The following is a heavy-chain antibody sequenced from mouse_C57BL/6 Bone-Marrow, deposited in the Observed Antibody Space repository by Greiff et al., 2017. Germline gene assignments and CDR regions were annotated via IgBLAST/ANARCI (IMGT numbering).Heavy chain of an antibody. CDR1: GYDFTNYL. CDR2: INPGSGGT. D-gene: IGHD4-1*01. V-gene: IGHV1-54*01. CDR3: ARSENWDSCLAY. Sequence: QVQLQQSVAELVRPGTSVTVSCKASGYDFTNYLIEWVKQRPGQGLEWIGVINPGSGGTNYNEKFKGKATLTADKASSTAYMQLSSLTSEDSAVYFCARSENWDSCLAYWDQGTLVTVSA. J-gene: IGHJ3*01.